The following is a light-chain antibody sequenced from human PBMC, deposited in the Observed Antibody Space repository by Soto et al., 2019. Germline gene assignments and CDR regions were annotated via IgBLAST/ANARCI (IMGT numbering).Light chain of an antibody. CDR1: QSVNSLY. CDR2: GAS. V-gene: IGKV3-20*01. CDR3: QWYSGSLT. J-gene: IGKJ4*01. Sequence: EIVLTQSPGTLSLSPGETATLSCRASQSVNSLYLAWYQQKPGQAPRLLIYGASSRATGIPDRFSGSGSGTDFTLTISRLEPQDFAVYYCQWYSGSLTFGGETKVEIK.